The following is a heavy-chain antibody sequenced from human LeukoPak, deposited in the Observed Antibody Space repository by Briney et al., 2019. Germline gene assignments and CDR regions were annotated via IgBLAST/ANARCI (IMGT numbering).Heavy chain of an antibody. CDR2: IWYDGSNK. CDR1: GFTFSSYG. D-gene: IGHD3-22*01. Sequence: GRSLRLSCAASGFTFSSYGMHWVRQAPGKGLEWVAVIWYDGSNKYYADSVKGRFTISRDNPKNTLYLQMNSLRAEDTAVYYCAKDHYYDSSGYLNWGQGTLVTVSS. J-gene: IGHJ4*02. V-gene: IGHV3-33*06. CDR3: AKDHYYDSSGYLN.